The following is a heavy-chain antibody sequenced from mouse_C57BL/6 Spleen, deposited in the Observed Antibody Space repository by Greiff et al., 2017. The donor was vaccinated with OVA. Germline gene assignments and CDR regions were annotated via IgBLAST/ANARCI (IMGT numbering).Heavy chain of an antibody. J-gene: IGHJ3*01. V-gene: IGHV2-3*01. CDR3: ARTYGDSAWFAY. CDR2: IWGDGST. Sequence: QVQLKQSGPGLVAPSPSLSISCTVSGFSLTSYGVSWVRQPPGKGLEWLGVIWGDGSTNYHSALISRLSISKVNSKSQVFLTLNSLHTDDTATYYCARTYGDSAWFAYWGQGTLVTVSA. CDR1: GFSLTSYG. D-gene: IGHD2-13*01.